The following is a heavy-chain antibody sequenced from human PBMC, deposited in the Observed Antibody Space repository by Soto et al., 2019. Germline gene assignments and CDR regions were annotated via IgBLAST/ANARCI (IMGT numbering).Heavy chain of an antibody. V-gene: IGHV1-18*01. Sequence: QVHLVQSGAEVKKPGASVKVSCKGSGYAFTTYGITWVRQAPGQGLEWMGWISAHNGNTNYAQKLQGRVTVTRDTSTSTAYMELRGLKSDDTAVYYCARGRYGDSWGQGAMVTVSS. CDR1: GYAFTTYG. J-gene: IGHJ4*02. D-gene: IGHD1-1*01. CDR3: ARGRYGDS. CDR2: ISAHNGNT.